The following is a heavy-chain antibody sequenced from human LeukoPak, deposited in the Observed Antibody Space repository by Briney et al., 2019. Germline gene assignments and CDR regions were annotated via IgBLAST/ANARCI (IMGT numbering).Heavy chain of an antibody. CDR1: GFTFSDYY. J-gene: IGHJ4*02. Sequence: PGGSLRLSCAASGFTFSDYYMTWIRQAPGKGLEWLSYISTSSTYTNYADSVKGRFTISRDNAKNSLYLQMNSLRAEDTAVYYCARDLKGSAWYVVYWSQGTLVTVSS. D-gene: IGHD6-19*01. V-gene: IGHV3-11*05. CDR3: ARDLKGSAWYVVY. CDR2: ISTSSTYT.